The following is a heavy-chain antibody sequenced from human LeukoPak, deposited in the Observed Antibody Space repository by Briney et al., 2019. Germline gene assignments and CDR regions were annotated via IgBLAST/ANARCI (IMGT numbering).Heavy chain of an antibody. Sequence: GGSLRLSCAGSGFTFSDYYMAWIRQARGKGLQRISYMRRGSDVKTYADSVKGRFTISRDNDKNSLYLQMNSLTAEDTAIYYCAREVGGSRAFDVWGQGTMLADSS. D-gene: IGHD6-13*01. CDR2: MRRGSDVK. V-gene: IGHV3-11*05. J-gene: IGHJ3*01. CDR1: GFTFSDYY. CDR3: AREVGGSRAFDV.